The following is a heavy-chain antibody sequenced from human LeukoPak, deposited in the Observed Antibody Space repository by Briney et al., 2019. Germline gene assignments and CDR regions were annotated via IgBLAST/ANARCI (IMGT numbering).Heavy chain of an antibody. Sequence: ASVKVSCKASGYTFTSYDINWVRQAPGQGLEWMGIINPSGGSTSYAQKFQGRVTMTRDMSTSTVYMELSSLRSEDTAVYYCARDPEGYDSSGYYFDYWGQGTLVTVSS. CDR3: ARDPEGYDSSGYYFDY. D-gene: IGHD3-22*01. CDR2: INPSGGST. CDR1: GYTFTSYD. V-gene: IGHV1-46*01. J-gene: IGHJ4*02.